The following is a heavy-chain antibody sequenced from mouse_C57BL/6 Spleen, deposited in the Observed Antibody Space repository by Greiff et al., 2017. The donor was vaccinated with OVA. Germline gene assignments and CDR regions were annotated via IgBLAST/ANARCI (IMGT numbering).Heavy chain of an antibody. CDR2: IYPGDGDT. CDR3: ARFTTVVATGNYFDY. V-gene: IGHV1-82*01. J-gene: IGHJ2*01. CDR1: GYAFSSSW. Sequence: VQLQQSGPELVKPGASVKISCKASGYAFSSSWMNWVKQRPGKGLEWIGRIYPGDGDTNYNGKFKGKATLTADKSSSTAYMQLSSLTSEDSAVYFCARFTTVVATGNYFDYWGKGTTLTVSS. D-gene: IGHD1-1*01.